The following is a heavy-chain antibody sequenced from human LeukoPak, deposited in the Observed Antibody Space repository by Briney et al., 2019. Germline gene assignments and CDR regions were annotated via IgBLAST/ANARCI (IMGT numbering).Heavy chain of an antibody. J-gene: IGHJ4*02. CDR2: ISNDGGST. CDR1: GLTFSSYA. D-gene: IGHD2-15*01. CDR3: ARGGSFDY. V-gene: IGHV3-64*01. Sequence: GGSLRLSCAASGLTFSSYAMHWVRQAPGKGLEYVSAISNDGGSTYYANSVKGRFTISRDNSKNTLYLQMGSLRAEDMAVYYCARGGSFDYWDQGILVTVSS.